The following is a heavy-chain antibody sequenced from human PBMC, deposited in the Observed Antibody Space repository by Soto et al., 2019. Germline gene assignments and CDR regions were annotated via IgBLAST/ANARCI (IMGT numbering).Heavy chain of an antibody. CDR2: VNSDGRDT. D-gene: IGHD3-9*01. J-gene: IGHJ3*02. V-gene: IGHV3-74*01. CDR3: ARGSVDHGFDI. Sequence: EVQVVESGGDLVQPGGSLRLSCAASGFSFSNYWMHWVRQAPGKGLVWVSRVNSDGRDTIYADSVMGRFTVSRDNAKNTLFLQMNSLRIDDPAMYYCARGSVDHGFDIWGQGTMVTVSS. CDR1: GFSFSNYW.